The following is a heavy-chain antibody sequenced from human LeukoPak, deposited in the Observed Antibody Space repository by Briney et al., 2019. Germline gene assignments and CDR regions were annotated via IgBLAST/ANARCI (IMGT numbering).Heavy chain of an antibody. J-gene: IGHJ4*02. Sequence: GGSLRLSCAASGFTFSNYNMNWVRQAPGKGLEWVSRITSDGSITTYADFVKGRFTISRDNAKNTVYLQMNSLRAEDTAVYYCARDVPGQLGGVDYWGQGTLVTVSS. CDR3: ARDVPGQLGGVDY. D-gene: IGHD6-6*01. CDR1: GFTFSNYN. CDR2: ITSDGSIT. V-gene: IGHV3-74*01.